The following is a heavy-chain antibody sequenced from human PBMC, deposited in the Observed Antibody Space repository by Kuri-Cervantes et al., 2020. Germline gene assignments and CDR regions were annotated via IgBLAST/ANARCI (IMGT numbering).Heavy chain of an antibody. J-gene: IGHJ4*02. V-gene: IGHV1-8*01. CDR3: ARGRMERWLQLPFFDY. CDR2: MNPNSGNT. CDR1: GYTFTSYD. Sequence: ASVKVSCKASGYTFTSYDINWVRQATGQGLEWMGWMNPNSGNTGYAQKFQGRVTMTRNTSISTAYMELSSLRSEDTAVYYCARGRMERWLQLPFFDYWGQGTLVTVSS. D-gene: IGHD5-24*01.